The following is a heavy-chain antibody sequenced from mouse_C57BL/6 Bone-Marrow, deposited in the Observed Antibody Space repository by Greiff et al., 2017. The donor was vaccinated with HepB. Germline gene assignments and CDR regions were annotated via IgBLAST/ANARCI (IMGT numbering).Heavy chain of an antibody. CDR1: GYTFTSYW. CDR2: IYPGSGST. CDR3: ARGGTTVAPLGY. V-gene: IGHV1-55*01. Sequence: QVQLQQPGAELVKPGASVKMSCKASGYTFTSYWITWVKQRPGQGLEWIGDIYPGSGSTNYNEKFKGKATLTVDTSSSTAYMQLSSLTSEDSAVYYCARGGTTVAPLGYWGQGTTLTVSS. D-gene: IGHD1-1*01. J-gene: IGHJ2*01.